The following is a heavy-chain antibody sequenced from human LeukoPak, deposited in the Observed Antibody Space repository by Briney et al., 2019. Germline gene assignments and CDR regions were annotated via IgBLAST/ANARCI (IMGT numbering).Heavy chain of an antibody. D-gene: IGHD3-22*01. CDR1: GVSISSGGYY. Sequence: SSETLSLTCTVSGVSISSGGYYWSWIRQHPGKGLEWIGYIYYSGSTYYNPSLKSRVTISVDTSKNQFSLKLSSVTAADTAVYYCARDDDSSGYYSWGQGTLVTVSS. CDR3: ARDDDSSGYYS. V-gene: IGHV4-31*03. J-gene: IGHJ4*02. CDR2: IYYSGST.